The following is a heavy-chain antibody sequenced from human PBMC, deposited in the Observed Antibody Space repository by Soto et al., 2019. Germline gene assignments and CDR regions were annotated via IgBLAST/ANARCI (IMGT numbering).Heavy chain of an antibody. CDR2: ISSSSSYI. CDR3: ARDRMGADFDY. CDR1: GFTFSSYS. J-gene: IGHJ4*02. D-gene: IGHD3-16*01. Sequence: EVQLVESGGGLVKPGGSLRLSCAASGFTFSSYSMNWVRQAPGKGLEWVSSISSSSSYIYYADSVKGRFTISRDNAKNSLYLQMNSLRAKDTAVYYCARDRMGADFDYWGQGTLVTVSS. V-gene: IGHV3-21*01.